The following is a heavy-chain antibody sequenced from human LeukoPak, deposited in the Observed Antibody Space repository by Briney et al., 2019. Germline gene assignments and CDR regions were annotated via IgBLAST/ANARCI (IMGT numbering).Heavy chain of an antibody. D-gene: IGHD5-12*01. J-gene: IGHJ6*03. Sequence: SETLSLTCAVYGGSFSGYYWSWIRQPPGRGLEWIGEINHSGSTNYNPSLKSRVTISVDTSKNQFSLKLSSVTAADTAVYYCARGPVATPAGAPYYYYYYMDVWGKGTTVTVSS. CDR2: INHSGST. V-gene: IGHV4-34*01. CDR3: ARGPVATPAGAPYYYYYYMDV. CDR1: GGSFSGYY.